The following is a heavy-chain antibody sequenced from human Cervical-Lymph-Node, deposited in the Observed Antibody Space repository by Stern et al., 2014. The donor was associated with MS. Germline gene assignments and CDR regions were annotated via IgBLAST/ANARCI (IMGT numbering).Heavy chain of an antibody. J-gene: IGHJ4*02. CDR2: IFWDDDN. V-gene: IGHV2-5*02. CDR1: GFSLSTSGVA. CDR3: AHRRSNNWAFDY. Sequence: QVTLKESGPTLVKPPQTLTLTCTFSGFSLSTSGVAVGWTRQPPGKALEWLALIFWDDDNRYSPSLKSRLTITKDTSKNQVVLTMTNMDPVDTATYYCAHRRSNNWAFDYWGQGTLVTVSS. D-gene: IGHD1-1*01.